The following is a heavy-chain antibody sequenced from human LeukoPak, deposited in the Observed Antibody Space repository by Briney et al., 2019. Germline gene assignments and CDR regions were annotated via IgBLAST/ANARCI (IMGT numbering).Heavy chain of an antibody. V-gene: IGHV3-74*01. CDR3: AKSPAGQGWYGY. D-gene: IGHD6-19*01. CDR1: GFTFSSNW. CDR2: INEDGSTT. J-gene: IGHJ4*02. Sequence: GGSLRLSCAASGFTFSSNWMHWVRQAPGKGLVWVSRINEDGSTTNYADSVKGRSTIFRDNAKNTLYLQMNSLRAEDTAVYYCAKSPAGQGWYGYWGQGTLVTVSS.